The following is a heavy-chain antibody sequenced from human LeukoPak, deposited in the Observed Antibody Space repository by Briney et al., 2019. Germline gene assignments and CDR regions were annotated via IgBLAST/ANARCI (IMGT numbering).Heavy chain of an antibody. J-gene: IGHJ3*02. V-gene: IGHV3-7*01. CDR2: IKQDGSAQ. Sequence: GGSLRLSCAASGFTFSDYWMSWVRQAPGKGLEWVANIKQDGSAQYYVESVKGRFTIAKDNAKNSLYLQMNSLRAEDTALYYCARDRGYDGFDIWGQGTTVTVSS. CDR3: ARDRGYDGFDI. CDR1: GFTFSDYW. D-gene: IGHD3-22*01.